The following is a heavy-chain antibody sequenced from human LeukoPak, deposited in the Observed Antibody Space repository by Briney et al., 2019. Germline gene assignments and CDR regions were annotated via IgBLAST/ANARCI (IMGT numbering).Heavy chain of an antibody. Sequence: PGGSLRLSCAASGFTFSSYAMNWVRQAPGKGLEWVSGISGSSGTTYYADSVKGRFTISRDNSKNTLFLQMNSLRAEDTAEYYCAIGLYGDYEPGNYWGQGTLVTVSS. J-gene: IGHJ4*02. CDR2: ISGSSGTT. CDR3: AIGLYGDYEPGNY. D-gene: IGHD4-17*01. V-gene: IGHV3-23*01. CDR1: GFTFSSYA.